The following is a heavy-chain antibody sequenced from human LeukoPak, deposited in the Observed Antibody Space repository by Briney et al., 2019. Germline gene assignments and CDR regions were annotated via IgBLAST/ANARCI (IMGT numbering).Heavy chain of an antibody. CDR3: ARQLWFGEFLDAFDI. J-gene: IGHJ3*02. Sequence: GASVKVSCKASGYTFTSYGISWVRQAPGQGLEWMGWISAYNGNTNYAQKLQGRVTMTTDTSTSTAYMELSSLRSEDTAVYYCARQLWFGEFLDAFDIWGQGTMVTVSS. D-gene: IGHD3-10*01. CDR2: ISAYNGNT. V-gene: IGHV1-18*01. CDR1: GYTFTSYG.